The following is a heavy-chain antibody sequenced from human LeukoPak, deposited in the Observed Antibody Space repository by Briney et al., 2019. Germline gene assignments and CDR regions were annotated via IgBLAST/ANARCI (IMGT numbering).Heavy chain of an antibody. J-gene: IGHJ4*02. D-gene: IGHD4-17*01. V-gene: IGHV1-69*04. Sequence: GASVKVSCKASGGTFSSYAISWVRQAPGQGLEWMGRIIPILGIANYAQKFQGRVTITADKSTSTAYMELSSLRSEDTAVYYCAREVLRSRRYFDYWGQGTLVTVSS. CDR1: GGTFSSYA. CDR2: IIPILGIA. CDR3: AREVLRSRRYFDY.